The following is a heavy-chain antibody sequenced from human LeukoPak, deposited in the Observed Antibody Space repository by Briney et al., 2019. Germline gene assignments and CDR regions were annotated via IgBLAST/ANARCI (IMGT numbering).Heavy chain of an antibody. CDR2: INAYKSNT. CDR3: ARPGGIAASGTDDKYSYYYMDG. V-gene: IGHV1-18*01. Sequence: ASVKLSCKASGYTFSSYGISWVRQAPGKGLEWMGRINAYKSNTNYAEKLKGRFTMTTATSTSTDYMELRSLRSDGTAVYYCARPGGIAASGTDDKYSYYYMDGWGKGTTVTVSS. J-gene: IGHJ6*03. CDR1: GYTFSSYG. D-gene: IGHD6-13*01.